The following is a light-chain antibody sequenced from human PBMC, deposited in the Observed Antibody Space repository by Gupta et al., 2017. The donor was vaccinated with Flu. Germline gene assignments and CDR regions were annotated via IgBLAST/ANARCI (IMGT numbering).Light chain of an antibody. CDR2: GDT. J-gene: IGLJ1*01. CDR3: HAWVEGTDVEV. V-gene: IGLV3-21*02. CDR1: EIGSKR. Sequence: YVLTQPLSVSVAPRHTARITCGGDEIGSKRVHWYQQKSGQAPVVVVYGDTDRPSGIPERFSGSNSGKTAILNINSVEAGDEADYYWHAWVEGTDVEVFGTGTKLTVL.